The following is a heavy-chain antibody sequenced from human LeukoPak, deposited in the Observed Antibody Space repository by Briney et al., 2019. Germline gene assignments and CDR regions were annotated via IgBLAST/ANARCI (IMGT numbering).Heavy chain of an antibody. CDR3: ARDRGGSDTYYYYMDV. V-gene: IGHV4-59*01. J-gene: IGHJ6*03. D-gene: IGHD3-10*01. Sequence: SETLSLTCTVSGGSISNYYWSWIRQPPGKGLEWIGYFYYSGNTNYNPSLKSRVTISVDTSKNQFSLILNSVTAADTAVYYCARDRGGSDTYYYYMDVWGKGTTVTVSS. CDR1: GGSISNYY. CDR2: FYYSGNT.